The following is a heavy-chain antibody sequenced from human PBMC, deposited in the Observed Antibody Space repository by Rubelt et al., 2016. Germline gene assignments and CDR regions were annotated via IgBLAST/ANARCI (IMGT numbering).Heavy chain of an antibody. CDR1: GGSISSSSYY. CDR3: AREMPMVRGVGIFDY. V-gene: IGHV4-39*02. J-gene: IGHJ4*02. D-gene: IGHD3-10*01. Sequence: QLQLQESGPGLVKPSETLSLTCTVSGGSISSSSYYWGWIRQPPGKGLEWIGSIYYSGSTYYNPSRKSRVTISVDPSKNHFSLKLSSVTAADTAVYYCAREMPMVRGVGIFDYWGQGTLVTASS. CDR2: IYYSGST.